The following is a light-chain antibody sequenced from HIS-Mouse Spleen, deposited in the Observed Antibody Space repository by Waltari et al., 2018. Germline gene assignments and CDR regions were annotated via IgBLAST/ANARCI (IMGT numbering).Light chain of an antibody. CDR2: DDS. J-gene: IGLJ1*01. Sequence: SYVLTQPPSVSVAPGQTARITCGGNNIGSKSVHWYQQKPGQAPVLVVYDDSDRPSGIPERFSGSNSGNTATLTISRVEAGDEADYYCQSYDSSLSAHYVFGTGTKVTVL. CDR1: NIGSKS. V-gene: IGLV3-21*02. CDR3: QSYDSSLSAHYV.